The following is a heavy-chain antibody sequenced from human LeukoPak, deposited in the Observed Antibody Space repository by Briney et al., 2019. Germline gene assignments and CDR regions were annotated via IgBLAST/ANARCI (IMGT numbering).Heavy chain of an antibody. Sequence: PGGSLRLSCAASGFTFSSYSMNWVRQAPGKGLEWVSYISSSSSTIYYADSVKGRFTISRDNAKSSLYLQMNSLRAEDTAVYYCARESVVRGVIIATDYWGQGTLVTVSS. J-gene: IGHJ4*02. V-gene: IGHV3-48*01. CDR2: ISSSSSTI. CDR1: GFTFSSYS. D-gene: IGHD3-10*01. CDR3: ARESVVRGVIIATDY.